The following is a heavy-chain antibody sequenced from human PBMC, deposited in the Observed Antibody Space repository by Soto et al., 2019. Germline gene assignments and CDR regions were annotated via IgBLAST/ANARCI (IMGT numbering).Heavy chain of an antibody. V-gene: IGHV3-11*01. D-gene: IGHD2-15*01. J-gene: IGHJ3*02. CDR3: ARYRVVVAAFDAFDI. CDR1: GFTFSDYY. Sequence: GGSLRLSCAASGFTFSDYYMSWIRQAPGKGLEWVSYISSSGSTIYYADSVKGRFTISRDNAKNSLYLQMNSLRAEDTAVYYCARYRVVVAAFDAFDIWGQGTMVTVSS. CDR2: ISSSGSTI.